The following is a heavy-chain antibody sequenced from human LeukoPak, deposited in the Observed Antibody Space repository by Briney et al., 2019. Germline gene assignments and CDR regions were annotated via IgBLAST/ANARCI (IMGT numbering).Heavy chain of an antibody. D-gene: IGHD2-2*01. V-gene: IGHV4-61*02. CDR3: ARGGSFFCSSTSCYRGRYNWFDP. CDR1: GGSISSGSYY. CDR2: IYTSGST. J-gene: IGHJ5*02. Sequence: TSETLSLTCTVSGGSISSGSYYWSWIRQPAGKGLEWIGRIYTSGSTNYSPSLKSRVTISVDTSKNQFSLKLSSVTAADTAVYYCARGGSFFCSSTSCYRGRYNWFDPWGQGTLVTVSS.